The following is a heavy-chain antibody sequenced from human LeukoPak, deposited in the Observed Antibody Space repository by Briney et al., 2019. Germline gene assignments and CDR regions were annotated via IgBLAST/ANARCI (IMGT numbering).Heavy chain of an antibody. Sequence: GGSLRLSCAASGFTFSSYAMTWVRQAPGQGLEWVSSISGNSANTYYADSVQGRFTVFSANSKNILYLQMNSLRVADTAVYFCAKGVRLWFAFYFDYWGQGTLATVSS. V-gene: IGHV3-23*01. CDR3: AKGVRLWFAFYFDY. CDR2: ISGNSANT. D-gene: IGHD3-10*01. CDR1: GFTFSSYA. J-gene: IGHJ4*02.